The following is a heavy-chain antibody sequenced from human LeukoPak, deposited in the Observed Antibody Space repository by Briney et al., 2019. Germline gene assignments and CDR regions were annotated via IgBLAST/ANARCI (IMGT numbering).Heavy chain of an antibody. Sequence: GESLKISCKGSGYSFTSCWIGWVRQMPGEGLEWMGIIYPGDSDTRYSPSFQGQVTISADKSISTAYLQWSSLKASDTAMYYCARGHGYCSGGSCYFFYWGQGTLVTVSS. CDR3: ARGHGYCSGGSCYFFY. V-gene: IGHV5-51*01. CDR2: IYPGDSDT. D-gene: IGHD2-15*01. CDR1: GYSFTSCW. J-gene: IGHJ4*02.